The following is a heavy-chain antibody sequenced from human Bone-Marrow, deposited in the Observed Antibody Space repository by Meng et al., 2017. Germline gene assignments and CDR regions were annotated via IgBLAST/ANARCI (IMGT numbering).Heavy chain of an antibody. CDR2: IYSGDST. CDR1: GFTVNSNY. Sequence: EVQLVESGGGLIQPGGSLRLSCAVSGFTVNSNYMTGVRQAPGKGLEWVSMIYSGDSTYYADSVKGRFTISRDNSKNILYLQMNSLRADDTALYYCARQDPPFDYWGQGTLVTVSS. CDR3: ARQDPPFDY. V-gene: IGHV3-53*01. J-gene: IGHJ4*02.